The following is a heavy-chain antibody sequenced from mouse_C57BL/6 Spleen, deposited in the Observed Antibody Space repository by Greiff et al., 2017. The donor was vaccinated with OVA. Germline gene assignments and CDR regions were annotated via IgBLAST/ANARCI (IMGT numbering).Heavy chain of an antibody. CDR3: AMSNPYWYFDV. V-gene: IGHV5-17*01. CDR2: ISSGSSTI. CDR1: GFTFSDYG. D-gene: IGHD2-5*01. J-gene: IGHJ1*03. Sequence: LVESGGGLVKPGGSLKLSCAVSGFTFSDYGMHWVRQAPEKGLEWVAYISSGSSTIYYADTVKGRFTISRDNAKNTLFLQMTSLRSEDTAMYYCAMSNPYWYFDVWGTGTTVTVSS.